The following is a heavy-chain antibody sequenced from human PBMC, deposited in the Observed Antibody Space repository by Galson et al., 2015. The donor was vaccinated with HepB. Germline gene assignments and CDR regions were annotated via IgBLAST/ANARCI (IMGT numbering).Heavy chain of an antibody. J-gene: IGHJ6*02. V-gene: IGHV1-69*13. Sequence: SVKVSCKASGGTFSSYAISWVRQAPGQGLEWMGGIIPIFGTANYAQKFRGRVTITADESTSTAYMELSSLRSENTAVYYCASTPYYYYGMDVWGQGTTVTVSS. CDR2: IIPIFGTA. CDR1: GGTFSSYA. CDR3: ASTPYYYYGMDV.